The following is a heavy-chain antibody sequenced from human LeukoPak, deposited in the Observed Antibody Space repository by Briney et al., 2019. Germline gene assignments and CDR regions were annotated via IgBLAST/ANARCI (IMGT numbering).Heavy chain of an antibody. CDR3: AREFRSGYNSRWFDY. J-gene: IGHJ5*01. CDR1: GIIHSSYW. V-gene: IGHV3-7*01. D-gene: IGHD6-19*01. Sequence: GGSLRLSCAASGIIHSSYWMSWVRQAPGKGLEWVANIKQDGSEKWYVDSVKGRFTISRDNAKNSLYLQMNSLRVEDTAVYYCAREFRSGYNSRWFDYWGQGTLVTVSS. CDR2: IKQDGSEK.